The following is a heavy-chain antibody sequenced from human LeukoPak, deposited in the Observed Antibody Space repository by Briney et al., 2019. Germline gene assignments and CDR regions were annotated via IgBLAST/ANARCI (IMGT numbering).Heavy chain of an antibody. Sequence: GGSLRLSCSASGFTFSDYAMHWVRQAPGKGLEYVSAISSNGGTTDSADSVKGRFTISRDNSKNTLYLQMSSLRAEDTAAYYCVNQELRWGQGTLVTVSS. CDR1: GFTFSDYA. V-gene: IGHV3-64D*09. J-gene: IGHJ4*02. D-gene: IGHD6-13*01. CDR3: VNQELR. CDR2: ISSNGGTT.